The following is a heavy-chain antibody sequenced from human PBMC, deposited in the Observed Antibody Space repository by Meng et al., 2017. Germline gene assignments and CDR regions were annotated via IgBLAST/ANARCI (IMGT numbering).Heavy chain of an antibody. V-gene: IGHV1-2*06. CDR2: INPNSGGT. CDR1: GYTFTGYY. J-gene: IGHJ4*02. D-gene: IGHD2-15*01. CDR3: AIGVVAAVPLDY. Sequence: ASVKVSCKASGYTFTGYYMHWVRQAPGQGLEWMGRINPNSGGTNYAQKFQGRVTMTRDTSISTAYMELSRLRSDDTAVYYCAIGVVAAVPLDYRGQGTLVTVSS.